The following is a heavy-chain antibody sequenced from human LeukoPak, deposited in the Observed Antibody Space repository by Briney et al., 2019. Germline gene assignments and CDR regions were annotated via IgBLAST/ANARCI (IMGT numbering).Heavy chain of an antibody. CDR2: IVVGSGNT. D-gene: IGHD3-10*01. Sequence: SVKVSCKASGFTFTSSAVQWVRQARGQRLEWIGWIVVGSGNTNYAQKFQERVTITRDMSTSTVYMELSSLRSEDTAVYYCARDSWFGELFFDYWGQGTLVTVSS. CDR1: GFTFTSSA. CDR3: ARDSWFGELFFDY. J-gene: IGHJ4*02. V-gene: IGHV1-58*01.